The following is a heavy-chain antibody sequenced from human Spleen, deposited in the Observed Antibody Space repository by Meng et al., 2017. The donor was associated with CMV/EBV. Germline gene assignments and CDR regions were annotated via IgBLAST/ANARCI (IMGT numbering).Heavy chain of an antibody. CDR3: ARGGNYRDY. J-gene: IGHJ4*02. CDR1: GFPVRRHY. D-gene: IGHD1-14*01. V-gene: IGHV3-53*01. CDR2: IYTGGST. Sequence: LSLSCAASGFPVRRHYMGWVRPAPGKGLEWVSVIYTGGSTYYADSVKGRFTISRDNSKNTVYLQMNSLRAEDTAVYYCARGGNYRDYWGQGTLVTVSS.